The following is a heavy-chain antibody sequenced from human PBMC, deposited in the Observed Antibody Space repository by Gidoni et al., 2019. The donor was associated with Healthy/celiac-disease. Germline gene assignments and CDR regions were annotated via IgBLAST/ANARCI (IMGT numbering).Heavy chain of an antibody. V-gene: IGHV4-61*01. CDR1: GVSVSSGSYY. Sequence: QVQLQESGPGLVKPSETLSLTCTVSGVSVSSGSYYWTWIRQPPGKGLEWIGYIYYSGSTNYNPSLKSRVTISVDTSKNQFSLKLSSVTAADTAVYYCARDSSTSLVDVWGQGTTVTVSS. J-gene: IGHJ6*02. CDR2: IYYSGST. D-gene: IGHD6-13*01. CDR3: ARDSSTSLVDV.